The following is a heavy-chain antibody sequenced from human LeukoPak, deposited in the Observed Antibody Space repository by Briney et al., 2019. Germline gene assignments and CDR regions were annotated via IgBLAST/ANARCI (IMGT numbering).Heavy chain of an antibody. V-gene: IGHV4-34*01. CDR3: ARVWGYCSGGSCYRGYYFDY. CDR2: INHSGST. Sequence: SETLSLTCAVYGGSFSGYYWSWIRQPPGKGLEWIGEINHSGSTSYNPSLKSRVTISVDTSKNQFSLKLSSVTAADTAVYYCARVWGYCSGGSCYRGYYFDYWGQGTLVTVSS. CDR1: GGSFSGYY. D-gene: IGHD2-15*01. J-gene: IGHJ4*02.